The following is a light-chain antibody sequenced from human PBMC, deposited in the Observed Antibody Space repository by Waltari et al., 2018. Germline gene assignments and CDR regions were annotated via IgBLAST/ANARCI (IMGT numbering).Light chain of an antibody. CDR1: QTLTNW. CDR2: KAS. Sequence: DIQMTQSPSTLSPSVRDRVTITCRASQTLTNWLAWYQQKPGEAPKLLIYKASTLDMGVPSRFSGSGSGTEFTLTISSLQPDDFATYYCQQYDNYPYTFGQGTKLEIK. CDR3: QQYDNYPYT. J-gene: IGKJ2*01. V-gene: IGKV1-5*03.